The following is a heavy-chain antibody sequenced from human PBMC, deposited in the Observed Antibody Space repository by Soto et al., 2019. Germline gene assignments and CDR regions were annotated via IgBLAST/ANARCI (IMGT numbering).Heavy chain of an antibody. CDR2: INPSGGST. Sequence: GASVKVPCKASGYTFTSYYMHWVRQAPGQGLEWMGIINPSGGSTSYAQKFQGRVTMTRDTSTSTVYMELSSLRSEDTAVYYCARDSKYYDFWSGYYSIYYYYGMDVWGQGTTVTVSS. D-gene: IGHD3-3*01. CDR3: ARDSKYYDFWSGYYSIYYYYGMDV. J-gene: IGHJ6*02. CDR1: GYTFTSYY. V-gene: IGHV1-46*01.